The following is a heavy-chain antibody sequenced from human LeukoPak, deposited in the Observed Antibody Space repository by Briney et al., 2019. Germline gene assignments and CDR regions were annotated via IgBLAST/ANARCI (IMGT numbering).Heavy chain of an antibody. D-gene: IGHD2-2*02. CDR3: AKGAQGKEYCSSTSCYTDGDYFDY. V-gene: IGHV3-30*02. CDR2: IRYDGSNK. Sequence: GGSLRLSCAASGFTFSSYGMHWVRQAPGKGLEWVAFIRYDGSNKYYADSVKGRFTISRDNSKNTLYLQMNSLRAEDTAVYYCAKGAQGKEYCSSTSCYTDGDYFDYWGQGTLVTVSS. CDR1: GFTFSSYG. J-gene: IGHJ4*02.